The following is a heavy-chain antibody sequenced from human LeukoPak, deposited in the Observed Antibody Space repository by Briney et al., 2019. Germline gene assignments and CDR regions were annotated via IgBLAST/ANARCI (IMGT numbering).Heavy chain of an antibody. CDR2: IIPIFGTA. CDR3: ARDEPRDIYYDSSGYYPSGAFDI. CDR1: GGTFSSYA. Sequence: SVKLSCKASGGTFSSYAISWVRQAPGQGLEWMGRIIPIFGTANYAQKFQGRATITTDESTSTAYMELSSLRSEDTAVYYCARDEPRDIYYDSSGYYPSGAFDIWGQGTMVTVSS. D-gene: IGHD3-22*01. V-gene: IGHV1-69*05. J-gene: IGHJ3*02.